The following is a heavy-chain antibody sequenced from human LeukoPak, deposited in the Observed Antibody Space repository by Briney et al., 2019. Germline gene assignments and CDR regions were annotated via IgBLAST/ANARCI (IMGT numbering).Heavy chain of an antibody. D-gene: IGHD2-15*01. V-gene: IGHV4-59*12. CDR2: IDYMVST. CDR1: GGSMNNYY. J-gene: IGHJ4*02. Sequence: TSETLSLTCTVSGGSMNNYYWTWIRQPPGKVLYWIVYIDYMVSTNYNPSLKSRVTISIETSKNQFSLKLSSVTAAATAVYYCARVPRYCSGGSCWKYSYDYWGQGTLVTVSS. CDR3: ARVPRYCSGGSCWKYSYDY.